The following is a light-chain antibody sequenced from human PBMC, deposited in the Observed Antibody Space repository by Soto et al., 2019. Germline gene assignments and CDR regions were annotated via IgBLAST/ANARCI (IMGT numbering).Light chain of an antibody. V-gene: IGLV1-51*01. CDR2: DNN. CDR1: SSNIGNNY. J-gene: IGLJ1*01. CDR3: GTWDSSLRGGV. Sequence: QSVLTQPPSVSAAPGQKVTISCSGSSSNIGNNYVSWYQQLPGTAPKLLIYDNNERPSGIPDRFSGSKSGTSATLGITGLQTGDEAEYFCGTWDSSLRGGVFGTGTKVTVL.